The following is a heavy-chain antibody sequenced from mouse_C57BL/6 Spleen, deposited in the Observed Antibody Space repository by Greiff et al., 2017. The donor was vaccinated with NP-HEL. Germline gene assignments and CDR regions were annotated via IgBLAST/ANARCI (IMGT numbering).Heavy chain of an antibody. CDR2: ISDGGSYT. D-gene: IGHD1-1*01. Sequence: DVMLVESGGGLVKPGGSLKLSCAASGFTFSSYAMSWVRQTPEKRLEWVATISDGGSYTYYPDNVKGRFTISRDNAKNNLYLQMSHLKSEDTAMYYCGRGFITTVVADYAMDYWGQGTSVTVSS. CDR1: GFTFSSYA. V-gene: IGHV5-4*03. J-gene: IGHJ4*01. CDR3: GRGFITTVVADYAMDY.